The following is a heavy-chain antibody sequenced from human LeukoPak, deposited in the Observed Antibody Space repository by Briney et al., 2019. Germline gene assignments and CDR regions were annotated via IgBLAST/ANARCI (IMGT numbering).Heavy chain of an antibody. J-gene: IGHJ5*02. CDR3: ARERTLTTNWFDP. CDR1: GYTFTDYY. CDR2: INPKTGGT. V-gene: IGHV1-2*02. Sequence: GASVKVSCTASGYTFTDYYIHWVRQAPGQGLEWMGWINPKTGGTNYAQKFQGRVAMARDTSISTAYMELSSLRSDDTAVYYCARERTLTTNWFDPWGQGALVTVSS. D-gene: IGHD4-17*01.